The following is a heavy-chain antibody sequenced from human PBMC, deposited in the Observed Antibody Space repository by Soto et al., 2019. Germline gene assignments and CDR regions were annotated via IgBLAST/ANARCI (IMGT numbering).Heavy chain of an antibody. D-gene: IGHD3-10*02. CDR1: GFSLTTRGEG. V-gene: IGHV2-5*02. Sequence: QITLKESGPTLVTPTQTLTLTCIFSGFSLTTRGEGVGWIRQPPGKSLEWLALIYWDDAKRYNSSLKSRLTITKDTSKNQVVLTMTNMDPIHTATYHCAHGRTRTYARDDAYDIWGQGTVVTVSS. CDR3: AHGRTRTYARDDAYDI. CDR2: IYWDDAK. J-gene: IGHJ3*02.